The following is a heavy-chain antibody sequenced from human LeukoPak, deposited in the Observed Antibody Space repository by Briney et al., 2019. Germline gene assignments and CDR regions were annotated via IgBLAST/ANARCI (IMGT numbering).Heavy chain of an antibody. V-gene: IGHV3-74*01. J-gene: IGHJ6*02. CDR1: GFTFDDYA. CDR2: INSDGSTT. D-gene: IGHD1-26*01. Sequence: PGGSLRLSCAASGFTFDDYAMHWVRQLPGKGLVWVSRINSDGSTTSYADSVKGRFTVSGDNAKNTLYLQMNSLRGEDTAVYYCAAWDLYFYGMDVWGQGTTVTVSS. CDR3: AAWDLYFYGMDV.